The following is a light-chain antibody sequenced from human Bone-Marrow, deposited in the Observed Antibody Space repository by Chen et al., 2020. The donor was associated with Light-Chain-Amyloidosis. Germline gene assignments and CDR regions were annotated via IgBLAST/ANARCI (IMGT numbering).Light chain of an antibody. J-gene: IGLJ2*01. CDR2: RDT. V-gene: IGLV3-25*03. CDR3: QTADSSGTYEAI. Sequence: SYELTQPPSVSVSPGQTARITCSGDDLPTKYAYWYQQKPGQAPVLVIHRDTERPSGISERFSGASTGTTATLTISGDQEEDVADYHCQTADSSGTYEAIFGGGTKLPVL. CDR1: DLPTKY.